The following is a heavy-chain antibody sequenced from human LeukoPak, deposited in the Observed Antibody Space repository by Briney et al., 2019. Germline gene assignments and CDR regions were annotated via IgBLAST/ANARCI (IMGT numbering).Heavy chain of an antibody. CDR2: ISWNSGSI. J-gene: IGHJ3*02. Sequence: GGSLRLSCAASGFTFDDYAMHWVRQAPGKGLEWVSGISWNSGSIGYADSVKGRFTISRDNAKNSLYLQMNSLRAEDTALYYCAKDISYGPRRAFDIWGQGTMVTVSS. CDR3: AKDISYGPRRAFDI. D-gene: IGHD4-17*01. V-gene: IGHV3-9*01. CDR1: GFTFDDYA.